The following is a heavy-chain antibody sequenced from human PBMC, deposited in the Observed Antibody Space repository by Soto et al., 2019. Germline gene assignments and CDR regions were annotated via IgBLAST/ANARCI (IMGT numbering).Heavy chain of an antibody. CDR1: GGSVNSVDYY. CDR3: ARIHRDNVCGHFDY. D-gene: IGHD2-15*01. Sequence: SETXSLTCTVSGGSVNSVDYYWSWIRQPPAEGLEWIGYIFFSGRTDYNPSLKSRVSISVDTSKNQFSLELTSVTAADTAVYYCARIHRDNVCGHFDYWGRGTLV. CDR2: IFFSGRT. J-gene: IGHJ4*02. V-gene: IGHV4-30-4*01.